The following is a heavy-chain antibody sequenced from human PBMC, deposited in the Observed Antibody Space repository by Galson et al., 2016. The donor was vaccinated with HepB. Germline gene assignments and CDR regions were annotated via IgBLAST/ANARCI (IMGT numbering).Heavy chain of an antibody. D-gene: IGHD1-26*01. CDR3: ARDGGTYPYQFDY. Sequence: SVKVSCKASGYTFYNHGITWVRQAPGQGLEWMGWINTNTGNPTYAQDFTGRLVFSLDTSASTTYLQISSLKAEDTAIYYCARDGGTYPYQFDYWGQGTLVTVSS. CDR2: INTNTGNP. CDR1: GYTFYNHG. J-gene: IGHJ4*02. V-gene: IGHV7-4-1*02.